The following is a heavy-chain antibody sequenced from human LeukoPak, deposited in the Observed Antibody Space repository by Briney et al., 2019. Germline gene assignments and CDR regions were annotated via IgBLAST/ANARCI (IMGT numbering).Heavy chain of an antibody. V-gene: IGHV4-39*07. CDR1: GGSISSSSYY. CDR2: IYYSGST. Sequence: PSETLSLTCTVSGGSISSSSYYWGWIRQPPGKGLEWFGSIYYSGSTYYNPSLKSRVTISVDTSKNQFSLKLSSVTAADTAVYYCARAGIVGATVANWGQGTLVTVSS. J-gene: IGHJ4*02. CDR3: ARAGIVGATVAN. D-gene: IGHD1-26*01.